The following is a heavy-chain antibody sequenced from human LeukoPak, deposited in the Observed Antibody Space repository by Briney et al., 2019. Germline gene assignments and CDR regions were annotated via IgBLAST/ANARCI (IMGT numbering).Heavy chain of an antibody. D-gene: IGHD5-12*01. CDR1: GFTFSSYA. J-gene: IGHJ4*02. CDR2: LAWDGTNK. CDR3: ARDQGGGYSSNLEV. Sequence: PGGSLRLSCAASGFTFSSYAMHWVRQAPGRGLEWVAILAWDGTNKYYADSVRGRFTISRDNSKKAVYLEMDSLRPEDTAVYYCARDQGGGYSSNLEVWGQGTFVTVSS. V-gene: IGHV3-30*14.